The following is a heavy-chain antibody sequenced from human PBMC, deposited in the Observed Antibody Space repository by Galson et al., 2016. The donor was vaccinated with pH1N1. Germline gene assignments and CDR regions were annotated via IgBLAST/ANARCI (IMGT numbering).Heavy chain of an antibody. CDR1: GYTFTGYY. D-gene: IGHD4-23*01. J-gene: IGHJ2*01. Sequence: SVKVSCKASGYTFTGYYMHWVRQAPGQGLEWMGSINPNSGGTNYAQSFQGRVTITRDTSISTASMELSMLRSDDTATYYCARAATVVGDWYFDLWGRGTLVPVSS. V-gene: IGHV1-2*02. CDR3: ARAATVVGDWYFDL. CDR2: INPNSGGT.